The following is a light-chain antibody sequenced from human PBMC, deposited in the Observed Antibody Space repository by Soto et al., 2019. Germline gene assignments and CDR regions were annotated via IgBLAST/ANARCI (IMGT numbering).Light chain of an antibody. CDR3: QQRSSWPWT. Sequence: IVLTQSPATRSLSPGERATLSCRASQSVGSFLAWYQQKRGQAPRLLIYDASNRATGIPARFSGSGSGTDFTLTISSLEPEDFTVYYCQQRSSWPWTFGQGTKVEIK. V-gene: IGKV3-11*01. CDR2: DAS. J-gene: IGKJ1*01. CDR1: QSVGSF.